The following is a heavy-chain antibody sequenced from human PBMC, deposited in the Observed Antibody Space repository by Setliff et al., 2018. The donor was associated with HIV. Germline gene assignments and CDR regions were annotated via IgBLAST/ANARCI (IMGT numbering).Heavy chain of an antibody. CDR3: ARTPPSVTTFHLDRSYYFDY. J-gene: IGHJ4*02. V-gene: IGHV4-39*07. Sequence: SETLSLTCTVSGGSISSSSYYWGWIRQPPGKGLEWIGSIYYSGATYYNPSLKSRVTISVDTSKNQFSLKLSSVTAADTAVYYCARTPPSVTTFHLDRSYYFDYWGQGTLVTVSS. CDR1: GGSISSSSYY. D-gene: IGHD4-4*01. CDR2: IYYSGAT.